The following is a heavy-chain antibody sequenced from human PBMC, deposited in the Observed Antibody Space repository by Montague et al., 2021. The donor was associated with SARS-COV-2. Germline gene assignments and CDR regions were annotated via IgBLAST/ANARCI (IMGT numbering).Heavy chain of an antibody. Sequence: SETLSLTCTVSGGSISSYYWSWIRQPPGKGLEWIGYIYYSGSTNYNPSLKSRVTISVDTSKNQFSLKLSSVTAADTAVYYCARASVAHITIFGVVTSFDYWGQGTLVTVSS. V-gene: IGHV4-59*01. J-gene: IGHJ4*02. CDR1: GGSISSYY. CDR3: ARASVAHITIFGVVTSFDY. D-gene: IGHD3-3*01. CDR2: IYYSGST.